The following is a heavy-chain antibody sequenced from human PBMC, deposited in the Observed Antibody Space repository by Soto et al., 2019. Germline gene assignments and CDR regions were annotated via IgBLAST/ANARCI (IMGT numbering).Heavy chain of an antibody. J-gene: IGHJ4*02. D-gene: IGHD6-13*01. CDR2: IYSSGST. CDR1: VCSSINYD. CDR3: ASQTTYRSRWQDY. V-gene: IGHV4-4*07. Sequence: SATXSLTGTVSVCSSINYDFTWIRQPAGKGLEWIGRIYSSGSTNYNSSLKSRVTMSVDTSKNQFSLKLTSVTAADTAVYYCASQTTYRSRWQDYCGQGTLVTVSS.